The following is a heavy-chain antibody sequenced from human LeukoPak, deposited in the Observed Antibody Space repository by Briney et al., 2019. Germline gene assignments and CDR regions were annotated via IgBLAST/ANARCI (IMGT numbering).Heavy chain of an antibody. CDR1: GGSIRSSYYY. CDR3: ARAYSYSSATLGY. V-gene: IGHV4-39*07. D-gene: IGHD5-12*01. J-gene: IGHJ4*02. Sequence: SETLSLTCTVSGGSIRSSYYYWGWIRQPPGKGLEWIGSIYDSGSTYYNPSLKGRVSISVDTSKNQFSLKLNSVTAADTAIYYCARAYSYSSATLGYWDQGTLVTVSS. CDR2: IYDSGST.